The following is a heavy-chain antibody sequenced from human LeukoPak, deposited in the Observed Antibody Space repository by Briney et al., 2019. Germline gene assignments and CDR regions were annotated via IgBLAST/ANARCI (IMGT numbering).Heavy chain of an antibody. CDR1: GYTFTSYG. Sequence: ASVKVSCKASGYTFTSYGISWVRQAPGQGLEWMGWINPNSGGTNYAQKFQGRVTMTRDTSISTAYMELSRLRSDDTAVYYCARTDIVVVVAATAPHSYYYGMDVWGQGTTVTVSS. V-gene: IGHV1-2*02. J-gene: IGHJ6*02. CDR2: INPNSGGT. CDR3: ARTDIVVVVAATAPHSYYYGMDV. D-gene: IGHD2-15*01.